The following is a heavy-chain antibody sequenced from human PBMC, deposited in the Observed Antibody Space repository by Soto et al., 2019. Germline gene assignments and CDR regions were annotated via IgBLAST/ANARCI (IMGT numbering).Heavy chain of an antibody. J-gene: IGHJ4*02. D-gene: IGHD3-22*01. V-gene: IGHV3-48*01. Sequence: PGGSLRLSCAASGFTFSSYSMNWVRQAPGKGLEWVSYISSSSSTIYYADSAKGQYTISRDNAKNSLYLQMNSLRAEDTSVYYCARGAYYYDSSGLSYWGQGTLVTVSS. CDR2: ISSSSSTI. CDR3: ARGAYYYDSSGLSY. CDR1: GFTFSSYS.